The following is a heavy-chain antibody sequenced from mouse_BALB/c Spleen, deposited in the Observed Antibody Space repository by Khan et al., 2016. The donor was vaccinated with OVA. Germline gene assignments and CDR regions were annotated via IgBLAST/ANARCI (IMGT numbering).Heavy chain of an antibody. J-gene: IGHJ4*01. CDR2: ISNSGST. CDR1: GYSITSDYA. V-gene: IGHV3-2*02. CDR3: ASELGRYYAMDY. Sequence: EVQLQESGPGLVKPSQSLSLTCTVTGYSITSDYAWNWIRQFPGNKLEWLGCISNSGSTTYNPSLKSRISITRDTSKNQFFLQLNSVTTEDTATYYCASELGRYYAMDYWDQRTSVTVSS. D-gene: IGHD4-1*01.